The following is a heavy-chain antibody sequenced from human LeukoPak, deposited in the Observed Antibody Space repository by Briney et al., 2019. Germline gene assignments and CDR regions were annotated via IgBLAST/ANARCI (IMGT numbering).Heavy chain of an antibody. J-gene: IGHJ4*02. CDR2: IRSKAYGGTT. D-gene: IGHD3-16*01. Sequence: PGRSLRLSCTASGFTFCDYAMSWVRQAPGKGLEWVGFIRSKAYGGTTEYAASVKGRFTISRDDSKSIAYLQMSSLKTEDTAVYYCTTPWYYDYVWGSYPLGGQGPLVTVS. V-gene: IGHV3-49*04. CDR3: TTPWYYDYVWGSYPL. CDR1: GFTFCDYA.